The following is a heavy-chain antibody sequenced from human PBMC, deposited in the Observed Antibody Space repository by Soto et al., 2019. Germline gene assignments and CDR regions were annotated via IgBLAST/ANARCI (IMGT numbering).Heavy chain of an antibody. CDR3: ARTTAYYDFWSGRLFDY. CDR1: GYTFTGYY. V-gene: IGHV1-2*02. D-gene: IGHD3-3*01. Sequence: ASVKVSCKASGYTFTGYYMHWVRQAPGQGLEWMGWINPNSGGTNYAQKFQGRVTMTRDTSISTAYMELSRLRSDDTAVYYCARTTAYYDFWSGRLFDYWGQGTMVTVYS. J-gene: IGHJ4*02. CDR2: INPNSGGT.